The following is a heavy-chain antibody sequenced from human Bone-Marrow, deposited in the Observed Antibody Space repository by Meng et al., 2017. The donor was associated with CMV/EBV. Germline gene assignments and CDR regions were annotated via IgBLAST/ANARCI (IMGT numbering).Heavy chain of an antibody. V-gene: IGHV3-23*01. CDR1: GFTFSSYA. Sequence: ESLKISCAASGFTFSSYAMSWVRQAPGKGLEWVSAISGSGGSTYYADSVKGRFTISRDNSKNTLYLQMNSLRAEDTAVYYCARGGCPAAIDYWGQGTLVTVSS. CDR2: ISGSGGST. J-gene: IGHJ4*02. CDR3: ARGGCPAAIDY. D-gene: IGHD2-2*01.